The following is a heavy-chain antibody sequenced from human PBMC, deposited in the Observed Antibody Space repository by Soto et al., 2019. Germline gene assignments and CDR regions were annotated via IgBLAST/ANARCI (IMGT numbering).Heavy chain of an antibody. CDR3: ARVCGGDCHYGMDV. D-gene: IGHD2-21*02. CDR2: IYYSGST. CDR1: GGSISSGGYY. Sequence: QVQLQESGPGLVKPSQTLSLTCTVSGGSISSGGYYWSWIRQHPGKGLEWIGYIYYSGSTYYNPSLKSRVIISVDTSKTQFSLKLSSVTAADTAVYYCARVCGGDCHYGMDVWGQGTTVTVSS. V-gene: IGHV4-31*03. J-gene: IGHJ6*02.